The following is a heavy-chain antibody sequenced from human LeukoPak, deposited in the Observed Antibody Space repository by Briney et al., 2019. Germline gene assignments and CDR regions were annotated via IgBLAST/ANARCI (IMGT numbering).Heavy chain of an antibody. CDR2: IASKTDGGTT. V-gene: IGHV3-15*04. CDR3: TTGIRGD. J-gene: IGHJ4*02. Sequence: PGGSLRLSCTASGFTFSDSWMDWVRQAPGKGLEWVGRIASKTDGGTTDYAAPVKGRFTISRDDSKNTLFLQMNSLKTEDTAVYYCTTGIRGDCGQGTLVTVSS. CDR1: GFTFSDSW.